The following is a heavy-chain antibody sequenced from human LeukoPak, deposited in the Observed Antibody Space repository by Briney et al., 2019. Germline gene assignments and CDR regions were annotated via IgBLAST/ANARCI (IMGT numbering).Heavy chain of an antibody. D-gene: IGHD2-15*01. CDR1: GYTFTGYY. CDR3: ARVVVVAAVWFDP. Sequence: GASVKVSCKASGYTFTGYYMHWVRQAPGQGLEWMGWISAYNGNTNYAQKLQGRVTMTTDTSTSTAYMELRSLRSDDTAVYYCARVVVVAAVWFDPWGQGTLVTVSS. J-gene: IGHJ5*02. CDR2: ISAYNGNT. V-gene: IGHV1-18*04.